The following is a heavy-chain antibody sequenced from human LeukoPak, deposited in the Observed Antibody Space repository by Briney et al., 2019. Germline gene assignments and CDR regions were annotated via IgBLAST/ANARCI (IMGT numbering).Heavy chain of an antibody. CDR3: AKGPLLWFGELLPYYFDY. J-gene: IGHJ4*02. V-gene: IGHV3-11*01. Sequence: GGSLRLSCAASGFTFSDYYMSWIRQAPGKGLEWVSYISSSGSTIYYADSVKGRFTISRDNAKNSLYLQMNSLRAEDTAVYYCAKGPLLWFGELLPYYFDYWGQGTLVTVSS. CDR1: GFTFSDYY. CDR2: ISSSGSTI. D-gene: IGHD3-10*01.